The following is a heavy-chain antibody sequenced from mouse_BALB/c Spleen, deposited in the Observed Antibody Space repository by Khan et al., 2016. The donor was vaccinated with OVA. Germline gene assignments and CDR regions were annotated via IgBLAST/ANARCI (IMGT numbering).Heavy chain of an antibody. J-gene: IGHJ2*01. CDR3: AKTARIKY. V-gene: IGHV3-2*02. Sequence: EVKLLESGPGLVKPSQSLSLTCTVTGYSISSGYGWNWIRQFPGNKLEWMGYISYSGSTNYNPSLKSRISITRETSKNQFFLQLNSVTNEDTATYYCAKTARIKYWGQGTTLTVSS. CDR2: ISYSGST. D-gene: IGHD1-2*01. CDR1: GYSISSGYG.